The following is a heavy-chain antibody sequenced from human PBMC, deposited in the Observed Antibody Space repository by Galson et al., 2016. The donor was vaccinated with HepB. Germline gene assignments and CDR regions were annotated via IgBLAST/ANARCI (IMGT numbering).Heavy chain of an antibody. CDR1: GGSISSGSHF. CDR2: IYTNGSP. J-gene: IGHJ4*02. V-gene: IGHV4-61*02. CDR3: AREFYSDYVDS. D-gene: IGHD4-11*01. Sequence: TLSLTCTVSGGSISSGSHFWSWIRQPAGKGLEWIGRIYTNGSPNYNPSLKSRVTISVDTSNNQLFLKLTSLTAADTAVYYCAREFYSDYVDSWGQGTLVTVSS.